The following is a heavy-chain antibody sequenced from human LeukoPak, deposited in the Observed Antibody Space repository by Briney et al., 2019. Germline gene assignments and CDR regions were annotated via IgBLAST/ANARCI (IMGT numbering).Heavy chain of an antibody. V-gene: IGHV3-30*02. CDR3: ATWGWFASYYGMDV. CDR1: GFTFSSYG. Sequence: GGSLRLSCAASGFTFSSYGMHWVRQAPGKGLEWVAFIRYDGSNKYYADSVKGRFTISRDNSKDTLYLQMNSLRAEDTALYHCATWGWFASYYGMDVWGQGTTVTVSS. D-gene: IGHD3-10*01. CDR2: IRYDGSNK. J-gene: IGHJ6*02.